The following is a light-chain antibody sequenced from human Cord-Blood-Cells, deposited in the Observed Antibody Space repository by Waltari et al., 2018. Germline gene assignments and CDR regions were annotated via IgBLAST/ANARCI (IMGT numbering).Light chain of an antibody. CDR2: GAS. CDR1: QCVSSN. J-gene: IGKJ4*01. V-gene: IGKV3-15*01. Sequence: EIDMTHPPATLSVSPGERATLSCRASQCVSSNLACYQQKPGEAPRLLISGASTRATGLPARFSGSGAGTEWTVSISGVQSEDSAAYDCQQYNNWPLTIGGGTKVDSK. CDR3: QQYNNWPLT.